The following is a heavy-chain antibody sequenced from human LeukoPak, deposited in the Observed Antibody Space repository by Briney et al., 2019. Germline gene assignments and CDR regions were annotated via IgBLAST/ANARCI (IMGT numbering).Heavy chain of an antibody. Sequence: GASVKVSCKASGGTSSSYAISWVRQAPGQGLEWMGGIIPIFGTANYAQKFQGRVTITTDESTSTAYMELSSLRSEDTAVYYCARGPGEQLVGPFDYWGQGTLVTVSS. CDR1: GGTSSSYA. CDR3: ARGPGEQLVGPFDY. J-gene: IGHJ4*02. D-gene: IGHD6-6*01. CDR2: IIPIFGTA. V-gene: IGHV1-69*05.